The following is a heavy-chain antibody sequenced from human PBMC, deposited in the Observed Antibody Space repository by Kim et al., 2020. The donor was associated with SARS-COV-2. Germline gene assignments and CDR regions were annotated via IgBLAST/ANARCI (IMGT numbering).Heavy chain of an antibody. Sequence: GGSLRLSCAASGFTFSSYSMSWVRQAPGKGLEWVSIISSRAGNLIYYADSVKGRFTISRDNSKNMVYMQMNSLGAEDTAVYYCAKKYTSDWRAFDFWGQGIMVTVSS. J-gene: IGHJ3*01. D-gene: IGHD6-25*01. CDR3: AKKYTSDWRAFDF. V-gene: IGHV3-23*05. CDR2: ISSRAGNLI. CDR1: GFTFSSYS.